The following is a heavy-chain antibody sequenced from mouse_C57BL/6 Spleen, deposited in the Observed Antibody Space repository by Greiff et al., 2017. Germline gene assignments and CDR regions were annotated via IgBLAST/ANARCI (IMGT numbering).Heavy chain of an antibody. CDR3: ARVYYDYDEWVAY. J-gene: IGHJ3*01. D-gene: IGHD2-4*01. CDR2: IDPEDGES. Sequence: QLQQSGAELVTPGASVKLSCTASGFNIKDHLMHWVKQRTEQGLGWIGRIDPEDGESNYAPELQGKATITEDTSSNPAYQQLSSLASEDTAVYYCARVYYDYDEWVAYWGTGAPVTVSA. CDR1: GFNIKDHL. V-gene: IGHV14-2*01.